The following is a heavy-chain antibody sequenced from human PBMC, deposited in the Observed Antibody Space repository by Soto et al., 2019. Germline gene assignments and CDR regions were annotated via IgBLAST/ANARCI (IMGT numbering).Heavy chain of an antibody. CDR1: GFTFSDYY. Sequence: PGWSLRLSCAASGFTFSDYYMSWIRQAPGKGLEWVSYISSSSSYTNYADSVKGRFTISRDNAKKSLYLQMNSLRAEDTAVYYCPRGPSRSDFWSGSNWFDPWGQGPLV. V-gene: IGHV3-11*06. CDR2: ISSSSSYT. CDR3: PRGPSRSDFWSGSNWFDP. D-gene: IGHD3-3*01. J-gene: IGHJ5*02.